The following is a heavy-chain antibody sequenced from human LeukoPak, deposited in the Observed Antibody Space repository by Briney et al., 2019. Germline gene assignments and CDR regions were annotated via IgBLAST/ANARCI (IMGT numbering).Heavy chain of an antibody. D-gene: IGHD1-26*01. CDR3: ARGGTYLEFDY. J-gene: IGHJ4*02. CDR2: IYSGGST. CDR1: GFTVSSNY. Sequence: GGSLRLSCAASGFTVSSNYMSWVRQAPGKGLEWVSVIYSGGSTYYVDSVKGRFTISRDNSKNTLYLQMNTLRAEDTAVYYCARGGTYLEFDYWGQGTLVTVSS. V-gene: IGHV3-66*01.